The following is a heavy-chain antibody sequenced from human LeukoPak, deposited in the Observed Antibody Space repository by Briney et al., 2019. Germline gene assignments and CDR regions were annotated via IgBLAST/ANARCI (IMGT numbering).Heavy chain of an antibody. V-gene: IGHV3-23*01. CDR3: AKVLGSGSFNWFDP. D-gene: IGHD3-10*01. Sequence: GGSLRLSCAVSGITFSNAWMSWVRQAPGKGLEWVSAISGSGGSTYYADSVKGRFTISRDNSKNTLYLQMNSLRAEDTAVYYCAKVLGSGSFNWFDPWGQGTLVTVSS. CDR2: ISGSGGST. CDR1: GITFSNAW. J-gene: IGHJ5*02.